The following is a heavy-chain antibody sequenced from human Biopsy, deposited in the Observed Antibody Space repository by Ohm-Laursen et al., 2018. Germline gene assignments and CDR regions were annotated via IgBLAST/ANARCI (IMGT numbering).Heavy chain of an antibody. Sequence: SETLSLTCSVSGGSVSSNTNYWAWIRQPPGKGLEWIGSIFYSGIIYYNPSLKSRVSLSVDTSKNQFSLNLNFVTAADTAVYYCARHPTGFWFDPWGQGTLVIVSS. CDR3: ARHPTGFWFDP. CDR1: GGSVSSNTNY. CDR2: IFYSGII. J-gene: IGHJ5*02. V-gene: IGHV4-39*01.